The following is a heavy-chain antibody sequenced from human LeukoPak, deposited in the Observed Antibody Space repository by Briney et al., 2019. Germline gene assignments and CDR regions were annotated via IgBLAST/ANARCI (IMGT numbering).Heavy chain of an antibody. CDR1: GGTFSSYA. J-gene: IGHJ5*02. CDR2: ISAYNGNT. V-gene: IGHV1-18*01. D-gene: IGHD6-13*01. CDR3: ARVGVGIAAAGTPNWFDP. Sequence: ASVKVSCKASGGTFSSYAISWVRQAPGQGLEWMGWISAYNGNTNYAQKLQGRVTMTTDTSTSTAYMELRSLRSDDTAVYYCARVGVGIAAAGTPNWFDPWGQGTLVTVSS.